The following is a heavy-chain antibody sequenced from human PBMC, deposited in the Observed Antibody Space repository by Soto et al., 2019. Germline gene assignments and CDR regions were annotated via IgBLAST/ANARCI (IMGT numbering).Heavy chain of an antibody. Sequence: GWCLRLSCAASGLTFWSYAMSWVRQAPGKGLEWVSAISGSGGSTYYADSVKGRFTISRDNSKNTLYLQMNSLRAEDTAVYYCAKGRYCSSTSCYKPPDGMDVWGQGTTVTVSS. CDR3: AKGRYCSSTSCYKPPDGMDV. CDR2: ISGSGGST. J-gene: IGHJ6*02. D-gene: IGHD2-2*02. CDR1: GLTFWSYA. V-gene: IGHV3-23*01.